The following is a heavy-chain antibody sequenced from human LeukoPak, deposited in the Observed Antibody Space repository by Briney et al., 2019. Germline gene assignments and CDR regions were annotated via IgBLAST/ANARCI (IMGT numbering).Heavy chain of an antibody. D-gene: IGHD3-3*01. Sequence: TGGSLRLSCAASGFTVSSNHMSWVRQAPGKGLEWVSVTYSGGSTSHADSVKGRFTVSRDDSKNMVYLQMNSMRHDDTAVYYCARTYYDYRVGTNYFDYWGQGTLVTVSS. CDR1: GFTVSSNH. V-gene: IGHV3-66*01. J-gene: IGHJ4*02. CDR2: TYSGGST. CDR3: ARTYYDYRVGTNYFDY.